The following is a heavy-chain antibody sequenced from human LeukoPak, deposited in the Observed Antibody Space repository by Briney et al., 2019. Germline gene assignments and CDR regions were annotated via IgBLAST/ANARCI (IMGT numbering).Heavy chain of an antibody. CDR3: ARGKRADY. D-gene: IGHD1-1*01. CDR1: GGSISSYY. Sequence: PSETLSLTCTVSGGSISSYYWSRIRQPPGKGLEWIGYIYYSGSTNYNPSLKSRVTISVDTSKNQFSLKLSSVTAADTAVYYCARGKRADYWGQGTLVTVSS. J-gene: IGHJ4*02. CDR2: IYYSGST. V-gene: IGHV4-59*01.